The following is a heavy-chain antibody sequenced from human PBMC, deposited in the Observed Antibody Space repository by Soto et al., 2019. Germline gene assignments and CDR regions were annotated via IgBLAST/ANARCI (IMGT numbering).Heavy chain of an antibody. CDR3: AAALSLQGNYYYYGMDV. V-gene: IGHV1-58*01. J-gene: IGHJ6*02. Sequence: ASVKVSCKASGFTFTSSAVQWVRQARGQRLEWIGWIVVGSGNTNYAQKFQERVTITRDMSTSTAYMELSSLRSEDTAVYYCAAALSLQGNYYYYGMDVWGQGTTVTV. CDR1: GFTFTSSA. D-gene: IGHD4-4*01. CDR2: IVVGSGNT.